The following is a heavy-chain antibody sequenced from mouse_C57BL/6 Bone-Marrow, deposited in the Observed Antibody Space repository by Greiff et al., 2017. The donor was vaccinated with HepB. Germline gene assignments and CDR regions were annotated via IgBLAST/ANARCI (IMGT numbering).Heavy chain of an antibody. Sequence: EVQLQQSGPELVKPGASVKISCKASGYTFTDYYMNWVKQSHGKSLEWIGDINPNNGGTSYNQKFKGKATLTVDKSSSTAYMELRSLTSEDSAVYYCARWGYYDYDGDYFDYWGQGTTLTVSS. CDR1: GYTFTDYY. CDR2: INPNNGGT. J-gene: IGHJ2*01. CDR3: ARWGYYDYDGDYFDY. V-gene: IGHV1-26*01. D-gene: IGHD2-4*01.